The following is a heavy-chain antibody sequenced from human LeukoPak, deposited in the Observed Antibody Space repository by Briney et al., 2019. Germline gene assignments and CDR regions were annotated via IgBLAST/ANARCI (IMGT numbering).Heavy chain of an antibody. J-gene: IGHJ6*02. V-gene: IGHV1-69*13. D-gene: IGHD6-19*01. Sequence: GASVKVSCKASGGTFSKYTISWVRQRPGQGLEWMGGITPLFGTANYAQKFQGRVTITADESASTAYMELSSLRSEDTAVYYCARPSHPKTNGWYYFFGMDVWGQGTTVTVSS. CDR3: ARPSHPKTNGWYYFFGMDV. CDR1: GGTFSKYT. CDR2: ITPLFGTA.